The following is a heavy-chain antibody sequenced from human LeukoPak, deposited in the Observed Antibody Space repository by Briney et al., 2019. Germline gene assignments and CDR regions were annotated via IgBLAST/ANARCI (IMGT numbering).Heavy chain of an antibody. J-gene: IGHJ4*02. V-gene: IGHV3-74*01. CDR2: ISRDGSSR. CDR1: GFTFSSYW. D-gene: IGHD3-10*01. Sequence: EGSLRLSCAASGFTFSSYWMHWVRQAPGKGLVWVSRISRDGSSRNYADSVKGRFTISRDNAKNTLYLQMNSLRAEDTAVYYCAAFGELSSFDYWGQGTLVTVSS. CDR3: AAFGELSSFDY.